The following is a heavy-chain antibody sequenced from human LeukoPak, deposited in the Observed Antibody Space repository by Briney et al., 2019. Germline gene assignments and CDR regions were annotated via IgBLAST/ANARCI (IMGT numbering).Heavy chain of an antibody. CDR1: GGSISSYY. CDR3: ARTHEYYYDSSGYYFDY. CDR2: IYYSGST. D-gene: IGHD3-22*01. J-gene: IGHJ4*02. V-gene: IGHV4-59*01. Sequence: SETLSLTCTVSGGSISSYYWSWIRQPPGKGLEWIGYIYYSGSTNYNPSLKSRVTISVDTSKNQFSLKPSSVTAADTAVYYCARTHEYYYDSSGYYFDYWGQGTLVTVSS.